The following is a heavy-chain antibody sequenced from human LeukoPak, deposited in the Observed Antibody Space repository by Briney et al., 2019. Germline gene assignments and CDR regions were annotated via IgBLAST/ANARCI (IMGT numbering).Heavy chain of an antibody. CDR2: IYYSGST. CDR3: ARGVNCTNGVCLYYFDY. Sequence: SETLSLTCTVSGDSINNYYWSWIRQPPGKGLEWIGYIYYSGSTNYNPSLKSRVTISVDTSKNQFSLKLSSVTAADTAVYYCARGVNCTNGVCLYYFDYWGQGTLVTVSS. D-gene: IGHD2-8*01. CDR1: GDSINNYY. J-gene: IGHJ4*02. V-gene: IGHV4-59*12.